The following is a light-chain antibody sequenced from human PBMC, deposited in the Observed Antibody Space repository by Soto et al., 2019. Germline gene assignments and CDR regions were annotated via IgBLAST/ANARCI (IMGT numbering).Light chain of an antibody. CDR2: LGS. CDR1: QNLLHTNGYNY. V-gene: IGKV2-28*01. CDR3: MQSLQTPLT. J-gene: IGKJ4*01. Sequence: DIVMTQSPLSLPVTPGEPASISCRSSQNLLHTNGYNYLDWYLQKPGQSPQLLIYLGSNRASGVPDRFGGSGSGTDFTLKISTVEAEDVGVYYCMQSLQTPLTFGGGTKVEIK.